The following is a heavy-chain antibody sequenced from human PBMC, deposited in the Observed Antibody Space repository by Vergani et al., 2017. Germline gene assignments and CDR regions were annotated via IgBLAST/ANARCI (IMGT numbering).Heavy chain of an antibody. CDR3: AIGTDYYDSSGYYLEY. CDR1: GYSLTELT. J-gene: IGHJ4*02. CDR2: FDPEHGEV. D-gene: IGHD3-22*01. Sequence: QVQLVQSGSEVRKPGASVKVSCQVSGYSLTELTIHWVRQAPGKGLEWMGGFDPEHGEVTFAHHIQGRVTMTEDRSTDTAYMELSSLRPEDTALYYCAIGTDYYDSSGYYLEYWGQGNLVTVSS. V-gene: IGHV1-24*01.